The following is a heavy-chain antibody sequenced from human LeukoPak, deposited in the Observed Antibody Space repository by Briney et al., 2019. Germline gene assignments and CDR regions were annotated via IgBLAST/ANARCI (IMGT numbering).Heavy chain of an antibody. CDR1: GDSISSYY. CDR2: IYNNGRT. J-gene: IGHJ4*02. Sequence: PSETLSLTCTVSGDSISSYYWSWIRQTPGEGLEWIGSIYNNGRTYYKSSLESRVTISVDTPKNQFSLKLTSVTAADTAVYYCAREGASQDVRGFDYWGQGTQVTVSS. D-gene: IGHD3-10*02. V-gene: IGHV4-59*12. CDR3: AREGASQDVRGFDY.